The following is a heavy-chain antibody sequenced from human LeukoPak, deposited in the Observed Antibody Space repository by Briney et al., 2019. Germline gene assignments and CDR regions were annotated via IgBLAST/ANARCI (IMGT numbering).Heavy chain of an antibody. CDR2: ISSDGSNQ. V-gene: IGHV3-30-3*01. Sequence: GGSLGLSCAASGFTFNKYDMHWIRQAPGKGLEWLAVISSDGSNQYYTDSVKGRFTISRDNSKNTLYLQLDSLRAEDTAVYYCASWGDFWGQGTLVTVSS. D-gene: IGHD7-27*01. CDR3: ASWGDF. J-gene: IGHJ4*02. CDR1: GFTFNKYD.